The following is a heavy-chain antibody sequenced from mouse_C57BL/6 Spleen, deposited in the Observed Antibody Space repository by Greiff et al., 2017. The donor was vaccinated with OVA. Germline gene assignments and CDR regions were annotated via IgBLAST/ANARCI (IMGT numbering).Heavy chain of an antibody. CDR2: IYPGSGNT. Sequence: QVQLQQSGAELVRPGASVKLSCKASGYTFTDYYINWVKQRPGQGLEWIARIYPGSGNTYYNEKFKGKATLTAEKSSSTAYMQLSSLTSEDSAVYFCASYLYAMDYWGQGTSVTVSS. J-gene: IGHJ4*01. CDR1: GYTFTDYY. V-gene: IGHV1-76*01. D-gene: IGHD5-5*01. CDR3: ASYLYAMDY.